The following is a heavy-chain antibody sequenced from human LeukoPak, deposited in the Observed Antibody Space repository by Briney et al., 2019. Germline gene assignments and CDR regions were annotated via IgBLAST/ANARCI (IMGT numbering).Heavy chain of an antibody. CDR3: ARGQSYGWFDP. CDR1: GFTFSSYS. Sequence: GGSLRLSCAASGFTFSSYSMNWVRQAPGKGLEWVSSISGSSSYIYYADSVRGRFTVSRDNAKNSLYLQMNSLRAEDTAVYYCARGQSYGWFDPWGQGTLVTVSS. D-gene: IGHD5-18*01. V-gene: IGHV3-21*01. CDR2: ISGSSSYI. J-gene: IGHJ5*02.